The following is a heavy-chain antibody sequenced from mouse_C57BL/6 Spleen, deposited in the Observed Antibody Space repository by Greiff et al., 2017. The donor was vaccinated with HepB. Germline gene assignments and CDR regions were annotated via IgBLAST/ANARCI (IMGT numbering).Heavy chain of an antibody. D-gene: IGHD1-1*01. V-gene: IGHV1-55*01. Sequence: QVQLQQPGAELVKPGASVKMSCKASGYTFTSYWITWVKQRPGQGLEWIGEIYPGSGSTNYNEKFKSKATLTVDTSSSTAYMQLSSLTSEDSAVYYCARGGYGSSIRGVYYYAMDYWGQGTSVTVSS. CDR2: IYPGSGST. CDR1: GYTFTSYW. CDR3: ARGGYGSSIRGVYYYAMDY. J-gene: IGHJ4*01.